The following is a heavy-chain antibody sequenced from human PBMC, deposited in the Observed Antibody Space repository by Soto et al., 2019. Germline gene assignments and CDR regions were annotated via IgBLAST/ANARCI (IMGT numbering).Heavy chain of an antibody. CDR2: ISGSGGST. CDR3: AKGVYGALGVWYMDV. CDR1: GFTFSSYA. Sequence: GGSLRLSCAASGFTFSSYAMSWVRQAPGKGLEWVSAISGSGGSTYYADSVKGRFTISRDNSKNTLYLQMNSLRAEDTAVYYCAKGVYGALGVWYMDVWGKGTTVTVSS. V-gene: IGHV3-23*01. D-gene: IGHD3-10*01. J-gene: IGHJ6*03.